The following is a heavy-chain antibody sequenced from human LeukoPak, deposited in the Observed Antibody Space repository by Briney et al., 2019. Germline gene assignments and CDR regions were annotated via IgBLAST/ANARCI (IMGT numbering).Heavy chain of an antibody. Sequence: SETLSLTCTVSGDSISTYYWSWIRQPPGKGLEWIGYIHYTGGTNYNPSLKSRVTISIDTSKNQLSLKLSSVTAADTAVYYCARGGYNFDPWGQGFLVTVSS. CDR1: GDSISTYY. V-gene: IGHV4-59*03. CDR2: IHYTGGT. J-gene: IGHJ5*02. CDR3: ARGGYNFDP. D-gene: IGHD5-24*01.